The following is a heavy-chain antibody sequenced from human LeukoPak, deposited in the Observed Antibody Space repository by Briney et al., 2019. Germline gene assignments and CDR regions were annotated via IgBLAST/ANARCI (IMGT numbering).Heavy chain of an antibody. V-gene: IGHV4-31*03. CDR3: ARLSASTGTF. CDR2: IYYSGST. D-gene: IGHD6-13*01. CDR1: GGSISSGGYY. J-gene: IGHJ4*02. Sequence: SETLSLTCTVSGGSISSGGYYWSWIRQHPGKGLEWIGYIYYSGSTYYNPSLKSRVTISVDTSKNQFSLKLSSVTAADTAVYYCARLSASTGTFWGQGTLVTVSS.